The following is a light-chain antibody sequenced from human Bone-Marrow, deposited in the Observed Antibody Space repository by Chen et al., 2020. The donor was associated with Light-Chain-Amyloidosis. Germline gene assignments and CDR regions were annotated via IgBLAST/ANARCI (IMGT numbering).Light chain of an antibody. CDR1: QNIANF. CDR3: QQSYSTPIT. Sequence: DIQMTQSPSSLSASVGDRVTITCRASQNIANFLNWYHQKPGKAPELLISAASTLQSGVPSRFSGSGSWTDFTLTVGSLQPEDFAVYYCQQSYSTPITFGQGTRLEIK. V-gene: IGKV1-39*01. J-gene: IGKJ5*01. CDR2: AAS.